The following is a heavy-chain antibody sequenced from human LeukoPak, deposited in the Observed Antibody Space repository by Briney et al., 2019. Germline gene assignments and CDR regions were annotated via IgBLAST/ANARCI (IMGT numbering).Heavy chain of an antibody. V-gene: IGHV3-7*01. D-gene: IGHD2-2*01. J-gene: IGHJ6*02. CDR1: GFTFSSYW. CDR3: ARDRFRYCSSTSCYYYYYGMDV. Sequence: PGGSLRLSCAASGFTFSSYWMSWVRQAPGKGLEWAANIKQDGSEKYYVDSVKGRFTISRDNAKNSLYLQMNSLRAEDTAVYYCARDRFRYCSSTSCYYYYYGMDVWGQGTTVTVSS. CDR2: IKQDGSEK.